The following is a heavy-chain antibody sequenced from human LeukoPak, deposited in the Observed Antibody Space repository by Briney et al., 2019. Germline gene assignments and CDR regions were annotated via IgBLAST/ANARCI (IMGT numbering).Heavy chain of an antibody. V-gene: IGHV3-66*04. CDR3: ARLLTTAIRWAWYFDL. J-gene: IGHJ2*01. CDR1: GLTVSSNY. D-gene: IGHD4-17*01. Sequence: GGSLRLSCVASGLTVSSNYMSWVRQVPGRGLEWVSVVYPDGNTYYADSAKGRFAFSTDISKNTLFLQMDSLRAEDTAVYYCARLLTTAIRWAWYFDLWGRGTLVTVSS. CDR2: VYPDGNT.